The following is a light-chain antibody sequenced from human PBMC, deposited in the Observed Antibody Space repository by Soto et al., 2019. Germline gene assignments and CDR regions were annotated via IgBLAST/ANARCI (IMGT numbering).Light chain of an antibody. J-gene: IGKJ3*01. V-gene: IGKV3-20*01. CDR2: GVS. Sequence: EIVLTQSPGTLSLSPGERATLSSRASQSVSSSYLAWYQQKPVQAPRLLIYGVSSRATGIPDRFSGSGSGTDFTLTISRLEPEDFAVYYCQQYGSSPLTFGPGTKVDIK. CDR3: QQYGSSPLT. CDR1: QSVSSSY.